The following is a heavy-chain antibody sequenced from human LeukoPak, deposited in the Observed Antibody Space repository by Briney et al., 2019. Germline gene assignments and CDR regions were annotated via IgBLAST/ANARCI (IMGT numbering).Heavy chain of an antibody. CDR2: IISVGSST. CDR3: ARPMTTVYHYYYYMDV. D-gene: IGHD4-11*01. V-gene: IGHV3-74*01. CDR1: GFTFSTYW. J-gene: IGHJ6*03. Sequence: GGSLRLSCAASGFTFSTYWMHWVRQAPGKGLGWFSRIISVGSSTNYADSVKGRFTISRDNTKNTLYLQMNSLRAEDTAVYYCARPMTTVYHYYYYMDVWGKGTTVTVSS.